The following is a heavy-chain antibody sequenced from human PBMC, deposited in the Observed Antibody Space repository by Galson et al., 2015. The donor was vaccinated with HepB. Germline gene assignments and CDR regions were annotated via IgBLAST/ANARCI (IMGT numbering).Heavy chain of an antibody. J-gene: IGHJ4*02. CDR1: GFAFNIYT. V-gene: IGHV3-30-3*01. CDR3: ARPLAGLAADGHYLDT. Sequence: SLRLSCAASGFAFNIYTMHWVRQAPGKGLDWVAVISYDGNHKFYSDSVKGRFTISRDNSRNTYYLEMNNLRPDDTAVYYCARPLAGLAADGHYLDTWGQGTLVTVSS. CDR2: ISYDGNHK. D-gene: IGHD6-13*01.